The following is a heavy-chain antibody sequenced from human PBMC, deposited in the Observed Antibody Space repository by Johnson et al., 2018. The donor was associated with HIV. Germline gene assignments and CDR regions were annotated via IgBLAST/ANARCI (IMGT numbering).Heavy chain of an antibody. V-gene: IGHV3-66*01. D-gene: IGHD3-22*01. CDR2: IYSGGST. CDR1: GFTFDDYG. CDR3: ARGRAYYYDSSGDAFDI. J-gene: IGHJ3*02. Sequence: VQVVESGGGVVRPGGSLRLSCAASGFTFDDYGMTWVRQAPGKGLEWVSVIYSGGSTYYADSVKGRFTISRDNSKNTLYLQMNSLRAEDTAVYYCARGRAYYYDSSGDAFDIWGQGKMVTVSS.